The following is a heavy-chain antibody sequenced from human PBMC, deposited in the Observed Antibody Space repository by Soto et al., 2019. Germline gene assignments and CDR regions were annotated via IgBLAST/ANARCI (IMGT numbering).Heavy chain of an antibody. J-gene: IGHJ5*02. Sequence: PGGSLRLSCVASGFTFSSYTMNWVRQAPGKGLEWVSAISGSGGNTFYADSVKGRFTISRDNSQNTLYLQMNSLSAEDTAVYYCATRNLTSRIDWFDPWGQGTLVTVSS. CDR3: ATRNLTSRIDWFDP. CDR2: ISGSGGNT. V-gene: IGHV3-23*01. D-gene: IGHD4-4*01. CDR1: GFTFSSYT.